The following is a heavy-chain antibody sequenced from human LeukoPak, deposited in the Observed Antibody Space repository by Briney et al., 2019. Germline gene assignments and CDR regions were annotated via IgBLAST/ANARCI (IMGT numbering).Heavy chain of an antibody. J-gene: IGHJ3*02. D-gene: IGHD3-22*01. CDR2: FDPEDGET. V-gene: IGHV1-24*01. CDR1: GYTFISHD. CDR3: ATDWQYYYDSSGYYDAFDI. Sequence: ASVKVSCKTSGYTFISHDINWVRQAPGKGLEWMGGFDPEDGETIYAQKFQGRVTMTEDTSTDTAYMELSSLRSEDTAVYYCATDWQYYYDSSGYYDAFDIWGQGTMVTVSS.